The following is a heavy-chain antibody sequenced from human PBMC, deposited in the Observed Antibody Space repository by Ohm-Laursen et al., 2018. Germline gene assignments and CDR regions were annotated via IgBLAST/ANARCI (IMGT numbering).Heavy chain of an antibody. CDR3: ARYNIGSWFDP. CDR2: IYASGTT. D-gene: IGHD6-19*01. V-gene: IGHV4-4*07. J-gene: IGHJ5*02. Sequence: PGTLSLTCTVSGASISSYYWSWIRQPAGKGLEWIGRIYASGTTYYNPSLPSRVTMSLDTSKNQFSLKLSSVTAADTAVYYCARYNIGSWFDPWGQGTLVTVSS. CDR1: GASISSYY.